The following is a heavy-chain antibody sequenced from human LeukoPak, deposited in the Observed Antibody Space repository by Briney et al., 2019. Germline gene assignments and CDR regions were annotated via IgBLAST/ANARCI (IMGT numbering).Heavy chain of an antibody. CDR2: ISSSGTTM. V-gene: IGHV3-48*03. CDR3: ARGFRDTAMFLDY. J-gene: IGHJ4*02. Sequence: PGGSLRLSCAASGISFSSYEMNWVRQASGKGLEWISCISSSGTTMYYADSVKGRFTISRDNAKNSLYLQMNSLRAEDTAVYYCARGFRDTAMFLDYWGQGTLVTVSS. D-gene: IGHD5-18*01. CDR1: GISFSSYE.